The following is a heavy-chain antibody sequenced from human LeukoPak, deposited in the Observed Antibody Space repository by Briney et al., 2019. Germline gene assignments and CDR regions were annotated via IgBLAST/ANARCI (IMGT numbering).Heavy chain of an antibody. CDR2: IYSGGST. Sequence: TGGSLRLSCAASGFTVSTNYMSWVRQAPGKGLEWVSVIYSGGSTSYADSVKGRFTISRDNSKNTLYVQMNNVRAEDTAVYYCARDSSSGWQHDYWGQGTLVTVSS. D-gene: IGHD6-19*01. J-gene: IGHJ4*02. CDR1: GFTVSTNY. CDR3: ARDSSSGWQHDY. V-gene: IGHV3-66*01.